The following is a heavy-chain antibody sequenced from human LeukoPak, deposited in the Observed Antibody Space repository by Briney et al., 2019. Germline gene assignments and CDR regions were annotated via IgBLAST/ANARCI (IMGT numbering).Heavy chain of an antibody. CDR1: GGSISSGSYY. D-gene: IGHD3-10*01. CDR3: AREGSGSYYNYYNFYMDV. J-gene: IGHJ6*03. Sequence: PSQTLSLTCTVSGGSISSGSYYWSWIRQPAGKGLEWIGRIYTSGSTNYNPSLKSRVTISVDTSKTQFSLRLSSVTAADTAVYYCAREGSGSYYNYYNFYMDVWGKGTTVTISS. V-gene: IGHV4-61*02. CDR2: IYTSGST.